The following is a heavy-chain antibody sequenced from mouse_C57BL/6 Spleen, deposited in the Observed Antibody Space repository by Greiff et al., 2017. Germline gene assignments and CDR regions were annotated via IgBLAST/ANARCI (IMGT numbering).Heavy chain of an antibody. Sequence: EVQGVESGGGLVQPGGSMKLSCVASGFTFSNYWMNWVRQSPEKGLEWVAQIRLKSDNYATHYAESVKGRFTISRDDSKSSVYLQMNNLRAEDTGIYYCTGSNYVLFAYWGQGTLVTVSA. J-gene: IGHJ3*01. CDR3: TGSNYVLFAY. CDR1: GFTFSNYW. CDR2: IRLKSDNYAT. V-gene: IGHV6-3*01. D-gene: IGHD2-5*01.